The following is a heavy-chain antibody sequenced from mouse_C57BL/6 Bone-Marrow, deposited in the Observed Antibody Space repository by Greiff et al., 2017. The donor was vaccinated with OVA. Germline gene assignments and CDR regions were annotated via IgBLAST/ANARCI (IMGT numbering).Heavy chain of an antibody. V-gene: IGHV1-26*01. Sequence: EVQLQQSGPELVKPGASVKISCKASGYTFTDYYMNWVKQSHGKSLEWIGDINPKNGGTSYNQKFKGKATLTVDKSSSTAYMELRSLTSEYSAVYYCARATLVTTGVDYWGQGTTLTVSS. CDR2: INPKNGGT. CDR1: GYTFTDYY. D-gene: IGHD1-1*01. J-gene: IGHJ2*01. CDR3: ARATLVTTGVDY.